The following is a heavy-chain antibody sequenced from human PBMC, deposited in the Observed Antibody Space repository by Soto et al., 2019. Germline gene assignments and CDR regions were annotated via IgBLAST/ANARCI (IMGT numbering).Heavy chain of an antibody. D-gene: IGHD3-9*01. V-gene: IGHV4-59*01. J-gene: IGHJ4*02. CDR3: ASASQYYDIFTDYYFYDY. Sequence: PSETLSLTCTVSGGSISSYYWSWIRQPPGKGLEWIGYIYYSGSTNYNPSLKSRVTISVDTSKNQFSLKLSSVTAADTAVYYCASASQYYDIFTDYYFYDYWGQGTLVTVSS. CDR2: IYYSGST. CDR1: GGSISSYY.